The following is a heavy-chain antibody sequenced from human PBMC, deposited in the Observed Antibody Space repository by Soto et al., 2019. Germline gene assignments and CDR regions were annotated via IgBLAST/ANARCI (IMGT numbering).Heavy chain of an antibody. D-gene: IGHD6-6*01. Sequence: QVQLVQSGAEVKKPGSSVKVSCKASGGTFSSYAISWVRQAPGQGLEWMGGIIPIFGTANYAQKFQGRVTITADEARSTAYMELSSVRSEDTGVYYCSREQLVDYAGYYYYYGMDVWGQGATVTVSS. J-gene: IGHJ6*02. V-gene: IGHV1-69*01. CDR3: SREQLVDYAGYYYYYGMDV. CDR1: GGTFSSYA. CDR2: IIPIFGTA.